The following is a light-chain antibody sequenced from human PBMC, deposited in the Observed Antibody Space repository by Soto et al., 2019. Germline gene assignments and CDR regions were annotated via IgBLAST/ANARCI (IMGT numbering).Light chain of an antibody. CDR3: QQYEKWPPSIT. CDR2: GVS. Sequence: LAMTPSPATLSASPGDRGTLSCRASQPVNNNLAWYQHKPGQAPRLLIYGVSTRATGISARFSGGGSVTEFTLTISSLQSEDFAVYYCQQYEKWPPSITFGQGTRLEIK. CDR1: QPVNNN. J-gene: IGKJ5*01. V-gene: IGKV3-15*01.